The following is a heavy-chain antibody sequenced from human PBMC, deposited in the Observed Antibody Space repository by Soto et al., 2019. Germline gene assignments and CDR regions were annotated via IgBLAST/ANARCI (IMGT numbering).Heavy chain of an antibody. CDR2: ISSSSSYT. CDR1: GFTFSDYY. CDR3: ARARRSYGYYYGMDV. V-gene: IGHV3-11*06. Sequence: PGGSLRLSCAASGFTFSDYYMSWIRQAPGKGLEWVSYISSSSSYTNYADSVKGRFTISRDNAKNSLYLQMNSLRAGDTAVYYCARARRSYGYYYGMDVWGQGTTVTVSS. D-gene: IGHD5-18*01. J-gene: IGHJ6*02.